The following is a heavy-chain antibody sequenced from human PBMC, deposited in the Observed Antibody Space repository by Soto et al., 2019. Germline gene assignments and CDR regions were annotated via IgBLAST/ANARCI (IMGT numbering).Heavy chain of an antibody. V-gene: IGHV5-51*01. CDR1: GYSFSSFW. CDR2: IHPGDSNT. CDR3: ARPRTGTSTTTYYFDY. D-gene: IGHD1-26*01. Sequence: GESLKISCMASGYSFSSFWFGWVRQMPGKGLEWMGIIHPGDSNTRYSPSFQGQVTISADKSINTAYLQWDSLKASDTAMYYCARPRTGTSTTTYYFDYWGQGTQVTVSS. J-gene: IGHJ4*02.